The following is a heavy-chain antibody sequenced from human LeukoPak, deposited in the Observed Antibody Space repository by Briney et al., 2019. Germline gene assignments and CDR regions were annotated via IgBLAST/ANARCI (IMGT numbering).Heavy chain of an antibody. CDR2: ISLAGQT. CDR3: SRESGPFCPFGY. J-gene: IGHJ4*02. Sequence: SSETLSFTCGVSGGSISSTNWWSWVRQPPGQGLEWIGEISLAGQTNYNPSLNGRVTMSLDKSSNQLSLHLTSVTAADTATYYCSRESGPFCPFGYWGQGTLVIVSS. CDR1: GGSISSTNW. D-gene: IGHD1-26*01. V-gene: IGHV4/OR15-8*02.